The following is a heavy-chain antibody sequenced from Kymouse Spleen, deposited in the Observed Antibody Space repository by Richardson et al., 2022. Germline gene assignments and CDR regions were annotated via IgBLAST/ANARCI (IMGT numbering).Heavy chain of an antibody. V-gene: IGHV4-39*01. CDR1: GGSISSSSYY. CDR3: ARGDSNYLNWFDP. CDR2: IYYSGST. J-gene: IGHJ5*02. D-gene: IGHD4-11,IGHD4-11*01. Sequence: QLQLQESGPGLVKPSETLSLTCTVSGGSISSSSYYWGWIRQPPGKGLEWIGSIYYSGSTYYNPSLKSRVTISVDTSKNQFSLKLSSVTAADTAVYYCARGDSNYLNWFDPWGQGTLVTVSS.